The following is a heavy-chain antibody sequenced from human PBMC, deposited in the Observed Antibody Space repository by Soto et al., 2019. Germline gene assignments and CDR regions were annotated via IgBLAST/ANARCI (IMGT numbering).Heavy chain of an antibody. J-gene: IGHJ4*02. D-gene: IGHD6-6*01. CDR2: ISYDGRYK. CDR1: GFTFSDYA. CDR3: ARPTIAARPSPIDY. Sequence: QVQLVESGGGVVQPATSLRLSCAASGFTFSDYAMHWVRQAPGKGLEWVAVISYDGRYKFYADSVQGRFTISRDDSKSTLDLQVNSLRAEDTAVYYCARPTIAARPSPIDYWGQGTLVTVSS. V-gene: IGHV3-30*04.